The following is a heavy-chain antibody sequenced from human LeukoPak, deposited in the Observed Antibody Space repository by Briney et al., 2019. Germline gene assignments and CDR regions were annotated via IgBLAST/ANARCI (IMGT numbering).Heavy chain of an antibody. CDR1: GYTLTELS. CDR2: FDPEDGET. Sequence: GASVKVSCKVSGYTLTELSMHWVRQAPGKGREWMGGFDPEDGETIYAQKFQGRVTITEDTATDTAYMELSSLRSEVTAVYYCATVGNGGDAFDIWGQGTMVTVSS. V-gene: IGHV1-24*01. D-gene: IGHD1-1*01. J-gene: IGHJ3*02. CDR3: ATVGNGGDAFDI.